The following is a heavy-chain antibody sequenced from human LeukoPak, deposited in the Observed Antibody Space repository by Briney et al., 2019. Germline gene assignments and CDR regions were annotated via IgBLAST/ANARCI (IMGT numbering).Heavy chain of an antibody. V-gene: IGHV4-61*01. D-gene: IGHD7-27*01. J-gene: IGHJ6*02. CDR3: ARTTGDSWESLDV. CDR2: IYYSGST. CDR1: GGSASSGSYH. Sequence: PSETLSLTCTVSGGSASSGSYHWNWIRQPPGKGLEWIGYIYYSGSTNYNPSLKSRVTISVDTSKNQFSLKLSSVTAADTAVYYCARTTGDSWESLDVWGQGTTVTVSS.